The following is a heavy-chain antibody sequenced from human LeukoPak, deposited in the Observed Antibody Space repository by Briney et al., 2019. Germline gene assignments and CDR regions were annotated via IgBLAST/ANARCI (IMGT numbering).Heavy chain of an antibody. V-gene: IGHV4-4*07. J-gene: IGHJ6*03. D-gene: IGHD6-13*01. CDR3: ARVVSSSWDYYYYMDV. Sequence: SETLSLTCTVSGGSISSYYWSWIRQPAGKGLEWIGRIYTSGSTNYNPSLKSRITMSVDTSKNQFSLKLSSVTAADTAVYYCARVVSSSWDYYYYMDVWGKGTTVTISS. CDR2: IYTSGST. CDR1: GGSISSYY.